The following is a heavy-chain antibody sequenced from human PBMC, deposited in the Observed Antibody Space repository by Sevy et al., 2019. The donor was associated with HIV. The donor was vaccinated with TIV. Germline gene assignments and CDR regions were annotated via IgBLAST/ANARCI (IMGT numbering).Heavy chain of an antibody. CDR1: GFTFSNYA. J-gene: IGHJ4*02. CDR3: ARGCYYYDSSGYLNY. Sequence: GGSLRLSCATSGFTFSNYAMHWVRQAPGKGLEWVAIISYDGSNKYSADSVKGRFTISRDNSKNTLYLHMNTPRPEDTAVYYCARGCYYYDSSGYLNYWGQGTLVTVSS. CDR2: ISYDGSNK. D-gene: IGHD3-22*01. V-gene: IGHV3-30-3*01.